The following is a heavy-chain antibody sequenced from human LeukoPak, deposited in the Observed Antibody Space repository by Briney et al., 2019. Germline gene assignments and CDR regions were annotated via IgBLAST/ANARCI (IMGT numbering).Heavy chain of an antibody. CDR1: GYTFTSYY. J-gene: IGHJ6*02. V-gene: IGHV1-46*01. Sequence: GASVKVSCKASGYTFTSYYMHWVRQAPGQGLEWMGIINPSGGSTSYAQKFQGRVTMTRDTSTSTVYMELSSLRSEDTAVYYCARIHQLYYYDSGYYGMDVWGQGTTVTVSS. CDR3: ARIHQLYYYDSGYYGMDV. D-gene: IGHD3-22*01. CDR2: INPSGGST.